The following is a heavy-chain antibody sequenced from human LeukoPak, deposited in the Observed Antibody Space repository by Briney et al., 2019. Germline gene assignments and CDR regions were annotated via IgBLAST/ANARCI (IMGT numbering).Heavy chain of an antibody. CDR2: IYPGDSDT. CDR3: ARLGYSSAYAIDY. J-gene: IGHJ4*02. D-gene: IGHD6-25*01. Sequence: GESLEISCLGSGYIFTSYWIGWVRQLPGKGLGGMGIIYPGDSDTRYSPSFEGQVTISADKSISTAYLQWSSLKASDTAMYYCARLGYSSAYAIDYWGQGTLVTVSS. V-gene: IGHV5-51*01. CDR1: GYIFTSYW.